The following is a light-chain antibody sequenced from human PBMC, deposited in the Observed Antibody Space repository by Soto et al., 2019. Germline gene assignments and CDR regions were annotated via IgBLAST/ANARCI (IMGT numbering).Light chain of an antibody. CDR1: QSVSSN. Sequence: EIVMTQSPATLSVSPGERATLSCRASQSVSSNLAWYQQKPGQAPRLLIYGASTRATGIPARFSGIGSGTEFTITISSLQSEDFAVYYCQQYNNWPPWTFGQGTKVEIK. CDR3: QQYNNWPPWT. J-gene: IGKJ1*01. V-gene: IGKV3-15*01. CDR2: GAS.